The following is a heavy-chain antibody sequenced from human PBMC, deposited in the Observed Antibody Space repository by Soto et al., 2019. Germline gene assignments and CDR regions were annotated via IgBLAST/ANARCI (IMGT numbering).Heavy chain of an antibody. J-gene: IGHJ3*02. Sequence: SETLSLTCTVSGGSISSSSYYWGWIRQPPGKGLEWIGSIYYSGSTYYNPSLKSRVTISVDTSKNQFSLKLSSVTAADTAVYYCARRSDIVVVVAATLDAFDIWGQGTMVTVSS. V-gene: IGHV4-39*01. CDR3: ARRSDIVVVVAATLDAFDI. CDR2: IYYSGST. D-gene: IGHD2-15*01. CDR1: GGSISSSSYY.